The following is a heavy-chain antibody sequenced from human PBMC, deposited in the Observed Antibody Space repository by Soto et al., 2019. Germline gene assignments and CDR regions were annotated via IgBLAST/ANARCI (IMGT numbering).Heavy chain of an antibody. V-gene: IGHV3-23*01. J-gene: IGHJ4*02. D-gene: IGHD4-17*01. Sequence: EVQLLESVGGLVQPGGSLRLSCAASGFTFSSYAMSWVRQAPGKGLEWDSAISGSGGSTYYADSVKGRFTISRDNSKNTLDLQMNSLRAEDTAVYYFAKLYYCDLTYYFDYWGQGTLVTV. CDR2: ISGSGGST. CDR1: GFTFSSYA. CDR3: AKLYYCDLTYYFDY.